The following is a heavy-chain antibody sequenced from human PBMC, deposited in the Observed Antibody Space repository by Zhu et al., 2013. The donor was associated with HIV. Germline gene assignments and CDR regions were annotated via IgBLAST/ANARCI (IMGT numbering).Heavy chain of an antibody. CDR3: ARAVDIAATISSWSGHLDY. CDR2: IYRTGFT. V-gene: IGHV4-4*02. CDR1: GGSISSNNW. D-gene: IGHD5-12*01. Sequence: QVQLQESGPGLVKPSGTLSLTCSVSGGSISSNNWWSWVRQTPGEGLQWIGEIYRTGFTNYNPSLKSRVTISLDRSKNQFSLNINSVTAADTAVYFCARAVDIAATISSWSGHLDYWGRGIQVTVSS. J-gene: IGHJ4*02.